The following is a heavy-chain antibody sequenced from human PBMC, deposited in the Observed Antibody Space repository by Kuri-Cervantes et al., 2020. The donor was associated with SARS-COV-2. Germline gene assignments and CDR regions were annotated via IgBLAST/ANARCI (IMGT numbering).Heavy chain of an antibody. CDR3: ARGQARLRGWFDP. D-gene: IGHD6-25*01. Sequence: GGSLRLSCAASGFTFSDYYMSWIRQAPGKGLEWVSYISSSGSAIYYADSVKDRFTISRDNAKNSLYLQMNSLRAEDTAVYYCARGQARLRGWFDPWGQGTLVTVSS. V-gene: IGHV3-11*04. CDR2: ISSSGSAI. CDR1: GFTFSDYY. J-gene: IGHJ5*02.